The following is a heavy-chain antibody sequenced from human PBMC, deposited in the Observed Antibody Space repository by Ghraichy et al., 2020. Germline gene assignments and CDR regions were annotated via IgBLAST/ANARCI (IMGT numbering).Heavy chain of an antibody. CDR3: AREPYYYYDSSGGEFDY. J-gene: IGHJ4*02. D-gene: IGHD3-22*01. Sequence: GESQNISCAASGFTFSSYSMNWVRQAPGKGLEWVSSISSSSSYIYYADSVKGRFTISRDNAKNSLYLQMNSLRAEDTAVYYCAREPYYYYDSSGGEFDYWGQGTLVTVSS. V-gene: IGHV3-21*01. CDR2: ISSSSSYI. CDR1: GFTFSSYS.